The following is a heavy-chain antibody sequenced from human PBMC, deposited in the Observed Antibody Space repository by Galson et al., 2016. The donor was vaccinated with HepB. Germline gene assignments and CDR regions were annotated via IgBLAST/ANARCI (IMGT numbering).Heavy chain of an antibody. CDR1: GDSVSSNSAA. J-gene: IGHJ4*02. V-gene: IGHV6-1*01. CDR2: TYYRSKWFN. CDR3: ARDPEYSNSIFDY. Sequence: CAISGDSVSSNSAAWNWFRQSPSRGLEWLGRTYYRSKWFNHYAVSVKSRITINADTSKNQFSLHLNSVTPEDTAVYYCARDPEYSNSIFDYWGQGTLVTVSS. D-gene: IGHD6-6*01.